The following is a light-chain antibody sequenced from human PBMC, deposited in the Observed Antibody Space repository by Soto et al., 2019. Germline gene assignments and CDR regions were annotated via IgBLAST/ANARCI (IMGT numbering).Light chain of an antibody. CDR1: SSDVGGYNY. J-gene: IGLJ1*01. CDR3: SSYTSNSTLSYV. CDR2: EVS. V-gene: IGLV2-14*01. Sequence: QSALTQPASVSGSPGQSITISCTGTSSDVGGYNYVSWYQQHPGKAPKLMIYEVSNRPSGVSNRFSGSKSGNTASLTISGLQAEDEADYYCSSYTSNSTLSYVFGTGTKVTVL.